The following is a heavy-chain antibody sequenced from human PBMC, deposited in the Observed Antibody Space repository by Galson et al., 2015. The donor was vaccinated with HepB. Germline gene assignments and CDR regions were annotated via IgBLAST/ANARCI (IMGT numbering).Heavy chain of an antibody. V-gene: IGHV6-1*01. J-gene: IGHJ4*02. Sequence: CAISGDSASSNSVAWNWIRQSPSRGLEWLGRTYYRSKWYNDYAESVKSRITINPDTSKNQFSLQLNSVDFEDTAVYYCAREGYYFDYWGQGTLVTVSS. CDR3: AREGYYFDY. CDR2: TYYRSKWYN. CDR1: GDSASSNSVA.